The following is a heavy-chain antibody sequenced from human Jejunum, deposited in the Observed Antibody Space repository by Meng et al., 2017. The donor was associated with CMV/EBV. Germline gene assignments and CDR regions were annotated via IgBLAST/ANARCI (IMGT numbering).Heavy chain of an antibody. CDR3: AREGRFSHHGASDT. Sequence: AFTFSDVNMDGVRQAPGKGREWVSSISSDSTYTSYADSVKGRFTISRDNAKTSLYLQLNTLRAEDTAVYYCAREGRFSHHGASDTWGRGTTVTVSS. CDR1: AFTFSDVN. V-gene: IGHV3-21*01. J-gene: IGHJ3*02. CDR2: ISSDSTYT. D-gene: IGHD1-14*01.